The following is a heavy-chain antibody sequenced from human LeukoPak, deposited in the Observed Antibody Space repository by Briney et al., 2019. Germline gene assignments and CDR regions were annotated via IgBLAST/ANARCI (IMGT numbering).Heavy chain of an antibody. CDR3: ARDDSAWFRPSSWYFDL. CDR2: ISWDGGST. CDR1: GFTFDDYS. Sequence: GGTLRLSCAASGFTFDDYSMHWVRQAPGKGLEWVSLISWDGGSTYYANSVKDRFTISRDNSKKTVYLQMGSLRTEDLAVYYCARDDSAWFRPSSWYFDLWGRGTLVAVSS. D-gene: IGHD3-9*01. V-gene: IGHV3-43*01. J-gene: IGHJ2*01.